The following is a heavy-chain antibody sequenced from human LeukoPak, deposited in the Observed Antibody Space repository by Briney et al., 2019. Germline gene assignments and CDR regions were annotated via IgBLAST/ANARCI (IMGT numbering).Heavy chain of an antibody. J-gene: IGHJ4*02. CDR3: ARERVYGGYSYGYYDY. V-gene: IGHV3-74*01. D-gene: IGHD5-18*01. Sequence: GGSLRLSCAASGFTFSSYWMHWVRQAPGKGLVWVSRINSDGSSTSYADSVKGRFAISRDNAKNTLYLQMNSLRAEDTAVYYCARERVYGGYSYGYYDYWGQGTLVTVSS. CDR1: GFTFSSYW. CDR2: INSDGSST.